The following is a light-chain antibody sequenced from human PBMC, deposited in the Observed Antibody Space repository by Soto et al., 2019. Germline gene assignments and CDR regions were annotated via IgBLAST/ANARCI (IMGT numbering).Light chain of an antibody. CDR1: SGSIASND. J-gene: IGLJ2*01. Sequence: NFMLTQPHSVSESPGKTVTISCTRSSGSIASNDVQWYQQRPGSAPTTVIYENNQRPSGFPDRFSGSTDGSSNSASLTISGLQTEDEADYYCQSYDSSTVVFGGGTNLTVL. CDR2: ENN. V-gene: IGLV6-57*04. CDR3: QSYDSSTVV.